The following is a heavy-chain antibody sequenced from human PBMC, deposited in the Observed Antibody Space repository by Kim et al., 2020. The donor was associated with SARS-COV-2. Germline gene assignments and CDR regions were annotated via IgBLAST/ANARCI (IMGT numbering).Heavy chain of an antibody. J-gene: IGHJ4*02. CDR2: INHSGST. CDR3: ARGSVTTSSSSYYFDY. CDR1: GGSFSGYY. V-gene: IGHV4-34*01. Sequence: SETLSLTCAVYGGSFSGYYWSWIRQPPGKGLEWIGEINHSGSTNYNPSLKSRVTISVDTSKNQFSLKLSSVTAADTAVYYCARGSVTTSSSSYYFDYWGQGTLVTVSS. D-gene: IGHD4-17*01.